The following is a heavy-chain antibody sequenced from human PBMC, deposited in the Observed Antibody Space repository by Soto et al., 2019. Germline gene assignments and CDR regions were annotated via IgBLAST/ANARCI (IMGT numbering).Heavy chain of an antibody. J-gene: IGHJ5*02. CDR1: GLSITDSEMG. CDR2: IDSSGEK. CDR3: ARRHLAVAGSPWFDP. V-gene: IGHV2-26*01. Sequence: QVTLKESGPVLVKPTEPLTLRCTVSGLSITDSEMGVSWIRQPPGQPLEWLAHIDSSGEKSYRTFLKSRLAIAKDTSKSQIVLTMTNMDPADTATYYCARRHLAVAGSPWFDPWGQGIPVTVSS. D-gene: IGHD6-19*01.